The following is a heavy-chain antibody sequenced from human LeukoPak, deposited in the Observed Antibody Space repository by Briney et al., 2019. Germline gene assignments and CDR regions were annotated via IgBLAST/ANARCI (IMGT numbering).Heavy chain of an antibody. CDR3: ARDRWFRSVDTAMVPSFDY. Sequence: GGTLRLSCAASGFTFSSYWMSWVRQAPGKGLEWVANIKQDGSEKYYVDSVKGRFTISRDNAKNSLYLQMNSLRAEDTAVYYCARDRWFRSVDTAMVPSFDYWGQGTLVTVSS. CDR2: IKQDGSEK. J-gene: IGHJ4*02. CDR1: GFTFSSYW. V-gene: IGHV3-7*01. D-gene: IGHD5-18*01.